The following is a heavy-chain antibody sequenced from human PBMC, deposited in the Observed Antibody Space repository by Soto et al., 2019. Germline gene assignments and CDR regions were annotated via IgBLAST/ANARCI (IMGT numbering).Heavy chain of an antibody. Sequence: PGGSLRLYCSGSALNFRGCAMSWVRQARGKGLEWVSGISGSGGGGTTYYADSVKGRFTISRDNSKNTLYLQMNSLRAEDTAVYYCAKLGVIGEFLSYWGQGTLVTVSS. CDR1: ALNFRGCA. CDR3: AKLGVIGEFLSY. D-gene: IGHD3-16*01. CDR2: ISGSGGGGTT. V-gene: IGHV3-23*01. J-gene: IGHJ4*02.